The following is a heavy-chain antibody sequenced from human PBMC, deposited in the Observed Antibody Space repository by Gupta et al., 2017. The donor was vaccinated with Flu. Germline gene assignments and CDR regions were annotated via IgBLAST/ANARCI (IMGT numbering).Heavy chain of an antibody. CDR1: GGSISSRSYY. CDR3: ASRAGDY. V-gene: IGHV4-39*01. Sequence: QLQLLESGPGLVKPSETLSLTCIVSGGSISSRSYYWGWIRQPPGKGLEWIGNIYYNGSTYYSPSLKSRVTISVDTSKNQFSLKLTSVTATDTAVYYCASRAGDYWGQGTLVTVSS. J-gene: IGHJ4*02. CDR2: IYYNGST.